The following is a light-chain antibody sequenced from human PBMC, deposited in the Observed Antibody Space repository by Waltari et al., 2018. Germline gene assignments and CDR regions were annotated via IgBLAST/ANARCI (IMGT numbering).Light chain of an antibody. Sequence: DIQMTQSPSTLSASVGDRVTINCRASQSISNWLAWYQQKPGKAPKLLLYKASTLESGVPSRFSGSGSGTEFTLTISSLQPDDFATYYCQQYNSYSLLTFGGGTKVEIK. CDR1: QSISNW. CDR2: KAS. CDR3: QQYNSYSLLT. J-gene: IGKJ4*01. V-gene: IGKV1-5*03.